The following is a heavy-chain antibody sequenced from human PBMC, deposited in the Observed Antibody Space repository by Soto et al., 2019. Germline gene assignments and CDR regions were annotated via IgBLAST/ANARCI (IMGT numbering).Heavy chain of an antibody. Sequence: SETLSLTCTVSGGSISSYYWSWIRQPPGKGLEWIGYIYYSGSTNYNPSLKSRVTISVDTAKNQFALKLSSVTAADTAVYYWGRNDYYDSSGSFDFWGEGTLVTVSS. D-gene: IGHD3-22*01. CDR1: GGSISSYY. J-gene: IGHJ4*02. V-gene: IGHV4-59*01. CDR2: IYYSGST. CDR3: GRNDYYDSSGSFDF.